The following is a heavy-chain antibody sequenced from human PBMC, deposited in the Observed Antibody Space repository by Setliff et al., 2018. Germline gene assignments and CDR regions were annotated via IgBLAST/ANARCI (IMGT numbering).Heavy chain of an antibody. CDR1: GDSISSSTYH. CDR3: ARVRVVQGYYEFDY. Sequence: SETLSFTCTVSGDSISSSTYHWGWIRQSPGKGLEWIGNIYYNGNTNKNPSLKSRVTISVDTSRDQFSLRLSSVTAADTAMYYCARVRVVQGYYEFDYWGQGTLVTVSS. J-gene: IGHJ4*02. V-gene: IGHV4-39*07. D-gene: IGHD3-16*01. CDR2: IYYNGNT.